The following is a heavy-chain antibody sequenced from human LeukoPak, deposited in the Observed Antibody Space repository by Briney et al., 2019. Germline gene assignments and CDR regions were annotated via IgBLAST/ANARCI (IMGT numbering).Heavy chain of an antibody. J-gene: IGHJ4*02. CDR3: ARGQGYSGSYCTLDY. CDR1: GYTFTTYA. V-gene: IGHV1-3*01. Sequence: ASVKVSYKASGYTFTTYAMHWVRQAPGQRLEWMGWINACNGNTKYSQKFQGRVTITRDTSASTAYMELSSLRSEDTAVYYCARGQGYSGSYCTLDYWGQGTLVTVSS. CDR2: INACNGNT. D-gene: IGHD1-26*01.